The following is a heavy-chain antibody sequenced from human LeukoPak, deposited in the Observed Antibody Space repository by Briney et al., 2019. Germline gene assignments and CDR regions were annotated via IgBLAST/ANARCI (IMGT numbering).Heavy chain of an antibody. V-gene: IGHV3-23*01. Sequence: PGGSLRLSCAASGFTFSSYGMSWVRQAPGKGLEWVSAISGSGGSTYYADSVKGRFTISRDNSKNTLYLQMNSLRAEDTAVYYCAKARQWFGEDYMDVWGKGTTVTISS. D-gene: IGHD3-10*01. J-gene: IGHJ6*03. CDR2: ISGSGGST. CDR1: GFTFSSYG. CDR3: AKARQWFGEDYMDV.